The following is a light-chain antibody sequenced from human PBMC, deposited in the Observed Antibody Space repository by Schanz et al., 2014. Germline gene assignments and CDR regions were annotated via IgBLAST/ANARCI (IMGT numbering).Light chain of an antibody. CDR3: SSYTTTTWRV. J-gene: IGLJ3*02. V-gene: IGLV2-14*02. Sequence: QSALTQPASVSGSPGQSITISCTGTSSDVGSNNIVSWYQQHPGKAPKLMIYEGTKRPLGVSNRFSGSKSGNTASLTISGLQAEDEADYYCSSYTTTTWRVFGGGTKLTVL. CDR1: SSDVGSNNI. CDR2: EGT.